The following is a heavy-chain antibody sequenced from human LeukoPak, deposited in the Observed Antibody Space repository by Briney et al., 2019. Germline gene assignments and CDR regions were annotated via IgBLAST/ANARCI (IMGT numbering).Heavy chain of an antibody. J-gene: IGHJ3*02. CDR1: GFTVSSNY. CDR3: ARDRGGGGYNLDAFDI. D-gene: IGHD5-24*01. CDR2: ISSSSYI. Sequence: GGSLRLSCAASGFTVSSNYMSWVRQAPGKGLEWVSSISSSSYIYYADSVKGRFTISRDYAKNSLYLQMNSLRAEDTAVYYCARDRGGGGYNLDAFDIWGQGTMVTVSS. V-gene: IGHV3-69-1*01.